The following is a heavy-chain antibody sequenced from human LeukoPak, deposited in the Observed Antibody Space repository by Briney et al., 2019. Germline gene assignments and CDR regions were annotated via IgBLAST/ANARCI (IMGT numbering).Heavy chain of an antibody. CDR2: ISSSSSTI. Sequence: GGSLRLSCAASGFTFSDYSINWVRQAPGKGLEWVSYISSSSSTIYYADSVKGRFTISRDNSKNTLYLQMNSLRAEDTAVYYCARVKRDCSGGSCYSYDYWGQGTLVTVSS. V-gene: IGHV3-48*01. J-gene: IGHJ4*02. D-gene: IGHD2-15*01. CDR3: ARVKRDCSGGSCYSYDY. CDR1: GFTFSDYS.